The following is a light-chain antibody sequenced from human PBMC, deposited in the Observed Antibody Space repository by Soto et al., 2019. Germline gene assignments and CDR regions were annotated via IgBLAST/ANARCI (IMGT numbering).Light chain of an antibody. V-gene: IGKV1-8*01. Sequence: AIRVTQSPSSFSASTGDRVTITCRASLGISSYLAWYQQKPGKAPKLLIYAASTLQSGVPSRFSGSGSGTDFTLTISCLQSEDFATYYCQQYYSYPWTFGQGTKVETK. J-gene: IGKJ1*01. CDR1: LGISSY. CDR2: AAS. CDR3: QQYYSYPWT.